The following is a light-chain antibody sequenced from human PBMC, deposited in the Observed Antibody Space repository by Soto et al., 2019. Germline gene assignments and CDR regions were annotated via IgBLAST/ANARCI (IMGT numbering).Light chain of an antibody. Sequence: QSALTQPASVSGSPGQSITISWTGTSSDVGGYNYVSWYQQHPGKAPKLMIYEVSNRPSGVSNRFSGSKSGNTASLTISGLQAEDEADYYCSSYTSSSTPDDFGTGTKLTVL. V-gene: IGLV2-14*01. J-gene: IGLJ1*01. CDR2: EVS. CDR1: SSDVGGYNY. CDR3: SSYTSSSTPDD.